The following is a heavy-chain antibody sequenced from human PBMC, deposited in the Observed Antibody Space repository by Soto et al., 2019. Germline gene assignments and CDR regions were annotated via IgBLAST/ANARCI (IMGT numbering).Heavy chain of an antibody. Sequence: SVKVSCKASGGTFSSYAISWVRHAPGQGLEWMGGIIPIFGTANYAQKFQGRVTITADESTSTAYMELSSLRSEDTAVYYCARVKDGGDSSFYYGMDVWGQGTTVTVSS. CDR3: ARVKDGGDSSFYYGMDV. CDR2: IIPIFGTA. J-gene: IGHJ6*02. CDR1: GGTFSSYA. D-gene: IGHD2-21*02. V-gene: IGHV1-69*13.